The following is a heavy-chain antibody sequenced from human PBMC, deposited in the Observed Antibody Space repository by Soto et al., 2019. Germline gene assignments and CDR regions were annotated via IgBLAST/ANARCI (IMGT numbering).Heavy chain of an antibody. CDR3: ASSYSYAESKGYFDY. CDR2: IYYSGST. D-gene: IGHD5-18*01. J-gene: IGHJ4*02. V-gene: IGHV4-61*01. CDR1: GGSVSSGSYY. Sequence: QVQLQESGPGLVKPSETLSLTCTVSGGSVSSGSYYWSWIRQPPGKGLEWIGYIYYSGSTNYNPSLKSRVTISVDTSKNQFSLKLSSVTAADTAVYYCASSYSYAESKGYFDYWGQGNLVTVSS.